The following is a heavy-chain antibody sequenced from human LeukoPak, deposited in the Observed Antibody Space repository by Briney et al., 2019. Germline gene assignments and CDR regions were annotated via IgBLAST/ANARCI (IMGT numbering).Heavy chain of an antibody. J-gene: IGHJ4*02. CDR1: GGSFSGYY. CDR2: IYSGGST. V-gene: IGHV3-53*01. D-gene: IGHD3-22*01. CDR3: AREYYYDSSGYYLFDY. Sequence: ETLSLTCAVYGGSFSGYYWSWVRQAPGKGLEWVSVIYSGGSTYYADSVKGRFTISRDNSKNTLYLQMNSLRAEDTAVYYCAREYYYDSSGYYLFDYWGQGTLVTVSS.